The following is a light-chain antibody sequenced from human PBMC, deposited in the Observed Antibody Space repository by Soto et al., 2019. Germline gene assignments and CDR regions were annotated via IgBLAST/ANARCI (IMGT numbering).Light chain of an antibody. V-gene: IGKV3-15*01. J-gene: IGKJ1*01. CDR2: GAS. Sequence: EIVLTHSPGTLSLSPCEGATLSSGASQSVTSNYLAWYQQKPGQAPRLLIYGASTRATGIPARFSGSGSGTEFTLTISSLQSEDFAVYYCQQYNNWPTFGQGTKVDIK. CDR3: QQYNNWPT. CDR1: QSVTSN.